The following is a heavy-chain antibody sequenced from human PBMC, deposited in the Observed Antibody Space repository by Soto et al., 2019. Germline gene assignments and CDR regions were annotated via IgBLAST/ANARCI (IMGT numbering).Heavy chain of an antibody. Sequence: QVQLVESGGGVVQPGRSLRLSCAASGFTFSSYGMHWVRQAPGKGLEWVAVISYDGSNKYNADSVKGRFTISRDNSKNTLYLQMNSLRAEDTAVYYCAKGSFSGWSPDYWGQGTLVTVSS. J-gene: IGHJ4*02. V-gene: IGHV3-30*18. CDR2: ISYDGSNK. D-gene: IGHD6-19*01. CDR1: GFTFSSYG. CDR3: AKGSFSGWSPDY.